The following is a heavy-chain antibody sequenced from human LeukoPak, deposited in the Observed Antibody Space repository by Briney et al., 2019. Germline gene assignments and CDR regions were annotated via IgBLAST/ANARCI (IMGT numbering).Heavy chain of an antibody. D-gene: IGHD1-14*01. V-gene: IGHV1-69*13. CDR1: GGTFSSYA. J-gene: IGHJ3*02. CDR2: IIPIFGTA. CDR3: ARSGKSNTDAFDI. Sequence: SVKVSCKASGGTFSSYAISWVRQAPGQGLEWIGGIIPIFGTANYAQKFQVRVTITADESTSTAYMELSSLRSEDTAVYYCARSGKSNTDAFDIWGQGTMVTVSS.